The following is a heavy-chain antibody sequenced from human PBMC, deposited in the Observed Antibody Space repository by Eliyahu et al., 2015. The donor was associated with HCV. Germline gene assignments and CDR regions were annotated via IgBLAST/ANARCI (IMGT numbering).Heavy chain of an antibody. CDR2: INSDGSST. Sequence: EVQLVESGGGLVQPGGSLRLSCAASGFTFSSYWMHWVRQAPGKGLVWVSRINSDGSSTSYADSVKGRFTISRDNAKNTLYLQMNSLRAEDTAVYYCARETDTGSSYSVNDAFDIWGQGTMVTVSS. V-gene: IGHV3-74*01. J-gene: IGHJ3*02. CDR1: GFTFSSYW. D-gene: IGHD6-6*01. CDR3: ARETDTGSSYSVNDAFDI.